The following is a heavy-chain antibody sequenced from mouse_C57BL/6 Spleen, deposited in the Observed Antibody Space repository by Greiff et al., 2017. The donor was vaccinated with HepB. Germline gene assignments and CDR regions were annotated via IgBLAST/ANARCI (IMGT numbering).Heavy chain of an antibody. CDR1: GYTFTSYW. V-gene: IGHV1-52*01. CDR2: IDPSDSET. CDR3: ARERNYGSSQTAMDY. Sequence: QVQLQQPGAELVRPGSSVKLSCKASGYTFTSYWMHWVKQRPIQGLEWIGNIDPSDSETHYNQKFKDKATLTVDKSSSTAYMQLSSLTSEDSAVYYCARERNYGSSQTAMDYWGQGTSVTVSS. D-gene: IGHD1-1*01. J-gene: IGHJ4*01.